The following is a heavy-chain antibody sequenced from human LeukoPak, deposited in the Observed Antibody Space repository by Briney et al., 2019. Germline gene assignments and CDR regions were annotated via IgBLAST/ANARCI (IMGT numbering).Heavy chain of an antibody. Sequence: GGSLRLSCAASGFTFSSYSMNWVPQAPGKGLEGVSSISSSRSYIYYADSVKGRFTISRDNTKNSLYLQMNSLRAEGTAVYYCARDRMYCSSTSCTFLAYWGQGTLVTVSS. V-gene: IGHV3-21*01. D-gene: IGHD2-2*01. CDR2: ISSSRSYI. J-gene: IGHJ4*02. CDR1: GFTFSSYS. CDR3: ARDRMYCSSTSCTFLAY.